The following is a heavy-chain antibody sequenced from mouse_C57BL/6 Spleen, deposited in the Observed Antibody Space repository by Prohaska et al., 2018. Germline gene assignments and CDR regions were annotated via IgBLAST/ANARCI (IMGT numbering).Heavy chain of an antibody. Sequence: LKISCKASGYTFTDYYMNWVKQSHGKSLEWIGDINPNNGGTSYNQKFKGKATLTVDKSSSTAYMELRSLTSEDSAVYYCARDYYGSSWYFDVWGTGTTVTVSS. V-gene: IGHV1-26*01. J-gene: IGHJ1*03. CDR3: ARDYYGSSWYFDV. CDR1: GYTFTDYY. CDR2: INPNNGGT. D-gene: IGHD1-1*01.